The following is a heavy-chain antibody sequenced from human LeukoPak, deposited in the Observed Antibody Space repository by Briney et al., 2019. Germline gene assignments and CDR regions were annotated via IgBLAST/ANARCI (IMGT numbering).Heavy chain of an antibody. CDR2: ISSSSSYI. V-gene: IGHV3-21*01. Sequence: GGSLRLSCAASGFTFSSYSMNWVRQAPGKGLEWASSISSSSSYIYYADSVKGRFTISRDNAKNSLYLQMNSLRAEDTAVYYCARGDSSSWAGNWFDPWGRGTLVTVSS. CDR1: GFTFSSYS. D-gene: IGHD6-13*01. CDR3: ARGDSSSWAGNWFDP. J-gene: IGHJ5*02.